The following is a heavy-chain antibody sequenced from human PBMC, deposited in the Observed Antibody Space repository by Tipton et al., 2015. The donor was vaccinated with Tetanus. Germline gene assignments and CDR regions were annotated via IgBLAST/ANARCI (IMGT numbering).Heavy chain of an antibody. D-gene: IGHD6-13*01. CDR3: ARGRGSSWFYV. CDR1: GFTFSDYN. J-gene: IGHJ3*01. Sequence: SLRLSCAASGFTFSDYNMNWVRQAPGKGLEWLSFISSDSRTLFYAESVKGRFTISRDNAQNSLYLQINSLRAEDTALYYCARGRGSSWFYVWGQGTMVIVSS. V-gene: IGHV3-48*01. CDR2: ISSDSRTL.